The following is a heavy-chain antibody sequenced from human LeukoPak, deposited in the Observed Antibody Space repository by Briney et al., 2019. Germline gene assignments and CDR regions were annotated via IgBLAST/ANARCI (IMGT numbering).Heavy chain of an antibody. D-gene: IGHD2-8*01. Sequence: SETLSLTCTVSGYSISSGYYWGWIRQPPGKGLEWIGSIYHSGSTYYNPSLKSRVTISVDTSKNQFSLKLSSVTAADTAVYYCARDPSIVLMVYAPKNWFDPWAREPWSPSPQ. CDR1: GYSISSGYY. CDR2: IYHSGST. V-gene: IGHV4-38-2*02. CDR3: ARDPSIVLMVYAPKNWFDP. J-gene: IGHJ5*02.